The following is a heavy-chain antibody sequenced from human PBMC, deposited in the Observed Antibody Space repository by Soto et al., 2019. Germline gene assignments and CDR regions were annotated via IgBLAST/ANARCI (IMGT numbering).Heavy chain of an antibody. Sequence: LQLQESCPGLVKPSETLSLTCTVSGGAISSGGYYWGWIRQPPGRGLECIGYLHYSGSTCYNPSLKSRVTIAVDTAKNQISLNLTSVTASDTAVYFCARRGIAVGGSLEYWGQGILVTVSS. CDR2: LHYSGST. D-gene: IGHD6-19*01. V-gene: IGHV4-39*01. J-gene: IGHJ4*02. CDR1: GGAISSGGYY. CDR3: ARRGIAVGGSLEY.